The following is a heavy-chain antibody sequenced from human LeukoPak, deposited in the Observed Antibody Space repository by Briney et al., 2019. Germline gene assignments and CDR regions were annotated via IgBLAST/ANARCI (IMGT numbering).Heavy chain of an antibody. CDR2: IYYGGST. CDR1: GGSISSYY. CDR3: ARRNTYYYDSSGYYYFDY. J-gene: IGHJ4*02. V-gene: IGHV4-59*08. D-gene: IGHD3-22*01. Sequence: PSETLSLTCTVSGGSISSYYWSWIRQPPGKGLEWIGYIYYGGSTNYNPSLKSRVTISLDASKNQFSLKLNSVTAADTAVYYCARRNTYYYDSSGYYYFDYWGQGTLVTVSS.